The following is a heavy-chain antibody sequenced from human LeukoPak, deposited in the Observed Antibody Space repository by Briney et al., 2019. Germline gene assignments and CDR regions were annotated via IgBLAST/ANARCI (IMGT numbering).Heavy chain of an antibody. CDR1: GGSISSYY. Sequence: SETLSLTCTVSGGSISSYYWSWIRQPPGKGLEWIGYIYYSGSTNYNPSLKSRVTISVDTSKNQFSLKLSSVTAADTAVYYCARERGYSYGYDPYFDYWGRGTLVTVSS. CDR2: IYYSGST. V-gene: IGHV4-59*01. CDR3: ARERGYSYGYDPYFDY. J-gene: IGHJ4*02. D-gene: IGHD5-18*01.